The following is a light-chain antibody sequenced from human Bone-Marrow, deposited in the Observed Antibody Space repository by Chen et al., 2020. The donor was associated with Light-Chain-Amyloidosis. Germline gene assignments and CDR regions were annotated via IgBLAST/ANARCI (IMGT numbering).Light chain of an antibody. CDR2: RDT. Sequence: SNELTQPPSVSVSPGQTARITCAGDDLPTKYAYWYQQKPGQAPVLVIHRDTKRPSGISERFSGSSSGTTATLTIGAVQAEDEADYHCQSADSSGTYEVIFGGGTKLTVL. J-gene: IGLJ2*01. CDR3: QSADSSGTYEVI. CDR1: DLPTKY. V-gene: IGLV3-25*03.